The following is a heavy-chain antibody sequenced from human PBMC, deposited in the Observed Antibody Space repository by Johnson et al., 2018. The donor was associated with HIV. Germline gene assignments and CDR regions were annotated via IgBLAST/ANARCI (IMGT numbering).Heavy chain of an antibody. V-gene: IGHV3-30*03. Sequence: VHLVESGGGVVQPGRSLRLSCAASGLTFSGYGMNWVRQAAGKGLEWVAFISYDGSNKYYADSVKGRFTISRDNSKNTLFLQMNSLRAEDTAVYYCVRRFYDSSAFDIWGQGTLVTVSS. D-gene: IGHD3-22*01. J-gene: IGHJ3*02. CDR3: VRRFYDSSAFDI. CDR1: GLTFSGYG. CDR2: ISYDGSNK.